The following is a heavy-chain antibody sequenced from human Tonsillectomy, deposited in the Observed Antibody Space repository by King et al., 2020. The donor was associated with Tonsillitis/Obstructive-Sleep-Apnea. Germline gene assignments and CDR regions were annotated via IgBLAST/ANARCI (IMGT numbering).Heavy chain of an antibody. D-gene: IGHD3-16*02. CDR2: IYYSGST. CDR1: GGSISSYY. Sequence: VQLQESGPGLVKPSETLSLTCTVSGGSISSYYWSWIRQPPGKGLEWIGYIYYSGSTNYNPSLKSRVTISVDTSKNQFSLKLSSVTAADTAVCSCARGDRGSDGHGKDYVCGSYRFDYWGQGPLVTVSS. CDR3: ARGDRGSDGHGKDYVCGSYRFDY. V-gene: IGHV4-59*01. J-gene: IGHJ4*02.